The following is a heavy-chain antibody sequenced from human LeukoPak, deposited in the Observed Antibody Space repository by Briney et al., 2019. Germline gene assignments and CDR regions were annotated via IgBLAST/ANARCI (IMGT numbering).Heavy chain of an antibody. CDR2: ISAYNGNT. Sequence: ASVKVSCKASGYTFTSYGISWVRQAPGQGLEWMGWISAYNGNTNYAQKLQGRVTMTTDTSTSTAYMELRSLRSDDTAVYYCAREWSTYYYYYMDVWGKGTTVTVSS. J-gene: IGHJ6*03. D-gene: IGHD1-26*01. V-gene: IGHV1-18*01. CDR3: AREWSTYYYYYMDV. CDR1: GYTFTSYG.